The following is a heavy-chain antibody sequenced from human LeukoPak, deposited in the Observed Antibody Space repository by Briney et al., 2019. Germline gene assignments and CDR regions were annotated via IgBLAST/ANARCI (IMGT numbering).Heavy chain of an antibody. J-gene: IGHJ4*02. CDR3: AKAPVTTCRGAFCYPFDY. CDR1: GFTLSSYA. CDR2: ISDTGNT. Sequence: GGSLRLSCAASGFTLSSYAMSWVRQAPGKGLEWVSAISDTGNTHHADSVKGRFTISRDSSKNTLFLQMNRLRPEDAAVYYCAKAPVTTCRGAFCYPFDYWGLGTLVTVSS. V-gene: IGHV3-23*01. D-gene: IGHD2-15*01.